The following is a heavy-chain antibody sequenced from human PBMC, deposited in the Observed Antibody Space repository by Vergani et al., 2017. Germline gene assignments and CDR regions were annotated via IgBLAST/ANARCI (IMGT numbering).Heavy chain of an antibody. J-gene: IGHJ6*03. Sequence: QVQLQESGPGLVKPSQSLSLTCTVSGGSISGVSYYLSWVRQPAGKGLEWIGRIYYSGTTYDNPSLRSRLTISVDTSQNQFSLKLRSVTAADTAVYYCARVDTQVPATSHFYYMDVWGKGTTVVVSS. CDR2: IYYSGTT. D-gene: IGHD6-25*01. CDR1: GGSISGVSYY. CDR3: ARVDTQVPATSHFYYMDV. V-gene: IGHV4-31*03.